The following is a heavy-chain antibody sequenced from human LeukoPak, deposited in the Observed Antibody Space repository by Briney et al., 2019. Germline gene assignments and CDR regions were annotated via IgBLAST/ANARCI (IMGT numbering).Heavy chain of an antibody. CDR3: ARASPNDYGDPYYFDY. J-gene: IGHJ4*02. D-gene: IGHD4-17*01. CDR2: IIPIFGTA. CDR1: GGTFSSYA. Sequence: ASVKVSCKASGGTFSSYAISWVRQAPGQGLEWMGGIIPIFGTANYAQKFQGRVTITADESTSTAYLELNSLRSEDTAVFYCARASPNDYGDPYYFDYWGQGTLVTVSS. V-gene: IGHV1-69*13.